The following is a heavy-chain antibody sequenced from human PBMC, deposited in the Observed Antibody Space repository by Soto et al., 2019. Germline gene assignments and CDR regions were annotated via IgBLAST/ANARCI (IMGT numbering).Heavy chain of an antibody. V-gene: IGHV3-33*01. CDR3: ARDGAAVTYYYYYYMDV. CDR2: IWYDGSNK. CDR1: GFTFSSYG. J-gene: IGHJ6*03. Sequence: QVQLVESGGGVVQPGRSLRLSCAASGFTFSSYGMHWVRQAPGKGLEWVAVIWYDGSNKYYADSVKGRFTISRDNSKNTLYLQMNSLRAEDTAVYYCARDGAAVTYYYYYYMDVGGKGTTVTVSS. D-gene: IGHD4-17*01.